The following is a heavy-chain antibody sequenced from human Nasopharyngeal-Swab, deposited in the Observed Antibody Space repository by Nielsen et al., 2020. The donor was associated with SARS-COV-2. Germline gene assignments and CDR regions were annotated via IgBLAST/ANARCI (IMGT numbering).Heavy chain of an antibody. Sequence: GGSLRLSCKGSGYSFTSYWIGWVCQMPGKGLEWMGIIYPGDSDTRYSPSFQGQVTISADKSISTAYLQWSSLKASDTAMYYCARPHLNRDYSNFDYWGQGTLVTVSS. V-gene: IGHV5-51*01. J-gene: IGHJ4*02. CDR2: IYPGDSDT. CDR1: GYSFTSYW. CDR3: ARPHLNRDYSNFDY. D-gene: IGHD4-17*01.